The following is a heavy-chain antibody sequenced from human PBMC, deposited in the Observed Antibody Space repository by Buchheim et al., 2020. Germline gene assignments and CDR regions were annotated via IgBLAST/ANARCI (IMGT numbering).Heavy chain of an antibody. CDR1: GFTVSSYA. CDR2: ISYEGSNK. V-gene: IGHV3-30*04. J-gene: IGHJ6*02. D-gene: IGHD6-19*01. Sequence: QVQLVESGGGVVQPGRSLRLSCAASGFTVSSYAMHWVRQAPGKGLEWVAIISYEGSNKYFADSVKGRFIISKDNSKNTLYLEMNTLRAEDTAVYYCARDGRPYSSGWYFIGSGFYYYGMDVWGQGTT. CDR3: ARDGRPYSSGWYFIGSGFYYYGMDV.